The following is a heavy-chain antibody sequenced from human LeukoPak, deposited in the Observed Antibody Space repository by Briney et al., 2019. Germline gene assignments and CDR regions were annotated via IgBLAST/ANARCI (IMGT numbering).Heavy chain of an antibody. CDR3: ARLAAADTSGY. J-gene: IGHJ4*02. V-gene: IGHV3-21*01. Sequence: GGSLRLPCAASRFSFSNHSMNWVRQAPGKGLEWVSSISSSSSYIYYADSVKGRFTISRDNAKNSLCLQMNSLRAEDTAVYYCARLAAADTSGYWGQGTLVTVSS. CDR1: RFSFSNHS. D-gene: IGHD6-13*01. CDR2: ISSSSSYI.